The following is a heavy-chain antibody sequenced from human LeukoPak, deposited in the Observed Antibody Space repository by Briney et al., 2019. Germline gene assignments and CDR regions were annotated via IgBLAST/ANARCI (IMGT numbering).Heavy chain of an antibody. D-gene: IGHD3-10*01. CDR1: GYSISSGYY. CDR3: ARVGGSVVRGAIIPSYIDY. CDR2: IYHSGST. J-gene: IGHJ4*02. Sequence: SETLSLTCAVSGYSISSGYYWGWIRQPPGKGLEWIGNIYHSGSTYYNPSLKSRVTISVDTSKNQFSLKLTSVTAADTAVYYCARVGGSVVRGAIIPSYIDYWGQGTLVTVSS. V-gene: IGHV4-38-2*01.